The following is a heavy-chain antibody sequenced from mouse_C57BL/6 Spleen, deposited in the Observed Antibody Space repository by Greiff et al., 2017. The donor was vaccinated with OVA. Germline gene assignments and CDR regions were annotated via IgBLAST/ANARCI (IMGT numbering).Heavy chain of an antibody. CDR1: GYTFTSYW. Sequence: QVQLQQPGAELVRPGSSVKLSCKASGYTFTSYWMDWVKQRPGQGLEWIGNIYPSDSETHYNQKFKDKATLTVDKSSSTAYMQLSSLTSEDSAVYYCVSTTVGYFDYWGQGTTLTVSS. D-gene: IGHD1-1*01. CDR3: VSTTVGYFDY. J-gene: IGHJ2*01. CDR2: IYPSDSET. V-gene: IGHV1-61*01.